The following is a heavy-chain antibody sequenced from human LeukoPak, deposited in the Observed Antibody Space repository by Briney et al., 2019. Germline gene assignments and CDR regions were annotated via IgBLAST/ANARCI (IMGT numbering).Heavy chain of an antibody. J-gene: IGHJ4*02. CDR3: VRGKRRFDY. CDR2: ISGSGNSM. CDR1: GSSFNESY. V-gene: IGHV3-11*01. Sequence: GGSLRLSCAASGSSFNESYMSWIRQATGKGLEWVAYISGSGNSMYYTDSVRGRFTISRDNARNSLFLHMSSLRADDTAVFYCVRGKRRFDYWGRGTLVSVSS.